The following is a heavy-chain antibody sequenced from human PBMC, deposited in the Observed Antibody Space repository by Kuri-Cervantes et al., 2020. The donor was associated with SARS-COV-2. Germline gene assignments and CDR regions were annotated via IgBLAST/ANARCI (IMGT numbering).Heavy chain of an antibody. J-gene: IGHJ5*02. CDR3: ARPLICGEGEYCSGGSWGWFDP. V-gene: IGHV1-69*05. CDR1: GGTFSSYA. D-gene: IGHD2-15*01. Sequence: SVKVSCKASGGTFSSYAISWVRQAPGQGLEWMGGIIPIFGTANYAQKFQGRVTITTDESTGTAYMELSSLRSEDTAVYYCARPLICGEGEYCSGGSWGWFDPWGQGTLVTVSS. CDR2: IIPIFGTA.